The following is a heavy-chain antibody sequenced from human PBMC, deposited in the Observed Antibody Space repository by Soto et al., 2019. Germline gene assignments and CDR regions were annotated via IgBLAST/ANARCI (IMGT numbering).Heavy chain of an antibody. J-gene: IGHJ3*02. CDR3: AIRNSGSYYDAFDI. CDR2: FDPEDGET. V-gene: IGHV1-24*01. Sequence: GASVKVSCKVSGYTLTELSMHWVRQAPGKGLEWMGGFDPEDGETIYAQKFQGRVTMTEDTSTDTAYMELSSLRSEDTAVYYCAIRNSGSYYDAFDIWAKGQWSPSPQ. D-gene: IGHD1-26*01. CDR1: GYTLTELS.